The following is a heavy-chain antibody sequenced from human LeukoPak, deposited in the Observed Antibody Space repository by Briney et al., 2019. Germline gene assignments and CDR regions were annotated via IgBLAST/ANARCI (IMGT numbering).Heavy chain of an antibody. CDR2: ISSSSSYI. D-gene: IGHD3-3*01. CDR3: ARDLLHPLYYDFWSGYCFDY. J-gene: IGHJ4*02. Sequence: GGSLRLSCAASGFTFDDYAMHWVRQAPGKGLEWVSSISSSSSYIYYADSVKGRFTISRDNAKNSLYLQMNSLRAEDTAVYYCARDLLHPLYYDFWSGYCFDYWGQGTLVTVSS. V-gene: IGHV3-21*01. CDR1: GFTFDDYA.